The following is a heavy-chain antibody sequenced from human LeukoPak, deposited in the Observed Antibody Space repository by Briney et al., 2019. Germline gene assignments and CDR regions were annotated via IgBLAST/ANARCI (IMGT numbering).Heavy chain of an antibody. J-gene: IGHJ4*02. V-gene: IGHV3-30*02. Sequence: GGSLRLSCAASGFTFSTYGMHWVRQAPGKGLEWLTFMYDGSHDSYADSVKGRFTISRDNSKSTLYLQMNSLRAEDTAVYYCAKVGFGWYAVDYWSQGTLVTVSS. CDR3: AKVGFGWYAVDY. D-gene: IGHD6-19*01. CDR1: GFTFSTYG. CDR2: MYDGSHD.